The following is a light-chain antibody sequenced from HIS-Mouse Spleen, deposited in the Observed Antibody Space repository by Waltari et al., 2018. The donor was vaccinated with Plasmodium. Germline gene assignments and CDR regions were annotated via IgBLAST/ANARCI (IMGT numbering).Light chain of an antibody. J-gene: IGLJ3*02. CDR2: EGS. Sequence: QSALTQPASVSGSPGQSITISCTGTSSDVGSSNLVSWYKQHPGTAPKPMIYEGSKRPSGVANRSAGSQSGNTASLTISGLQAEDEADYYCCSYAGSSTWVFGGGTKLTVL. CDR1: SSDVGSSNL. CDR3: CSYAGSSTWV. V-gene: IGLV2-23*01.